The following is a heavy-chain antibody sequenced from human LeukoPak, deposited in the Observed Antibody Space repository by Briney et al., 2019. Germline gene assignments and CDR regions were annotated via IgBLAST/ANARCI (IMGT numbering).Heavy chain of an antibody. D-gene: IGHD3-22*01. CDR1: GYTLTELS. CDR2: FDPEDGET. Sequence: VASVKVSCKVSGYTLTELSMHWVRQAPGKGLEWMGGFDPEDGETIYAQKFQGRVTMTENTSTDTAYMELSSLRSEDTAVYYCATGYDSSGYYFDYWGQGTLVTVSS. V-gene: IGHV1-24*01. J-gene: IGHJ4*02. CDR3: ATGYDSSGYYFDY.